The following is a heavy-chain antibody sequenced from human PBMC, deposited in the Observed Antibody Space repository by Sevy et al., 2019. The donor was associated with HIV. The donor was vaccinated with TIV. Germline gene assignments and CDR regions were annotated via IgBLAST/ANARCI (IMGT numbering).Heavy chain of an antibody. CDR2: IYYNGHI. V-gene: IGHV4-59*08. J-gene: IGHJ4*02. CDR1: GGSITSLY. D-gene: IGHD1-26*01. Sequence: SETLSLTCTVSGGSITSLYWNWIRQPPGKGLDWIANIYYNGHINYNPSLKSRVNLSLDTSKNQFFLRLSSVTAADTAMYYCAGENAWGRGYSWGQGTLVTVSS. CDR3: AGENAWGRGYS.